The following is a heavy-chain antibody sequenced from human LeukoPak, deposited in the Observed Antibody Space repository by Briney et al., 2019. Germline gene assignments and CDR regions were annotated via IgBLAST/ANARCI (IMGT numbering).Heavy chain of an antibody. CDR3: AKGARGYSYGYVLDY. V-gene: IGHV3-9*01. CDR1: GFTFDDYA. CDR2: ISWNSGSI. D-gene: IGHD5-18*01. Sequence: GGSLRLSCAASGFTFDDYAMHWVRQDPGKGLEWGSGISWNSGSIGYADSVKGRFTISRDNAKNSLYLQMNSLRAEDTALYYCAKGARGYSYGYVLDYWGQGTLVTVSS. J-gene: IGHJ4*02.